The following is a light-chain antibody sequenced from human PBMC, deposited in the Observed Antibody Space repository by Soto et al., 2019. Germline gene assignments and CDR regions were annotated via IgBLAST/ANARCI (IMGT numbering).Light chain of an antibody. V-gene: IGKV3-15*01. CDR3: QQYNNWPSWT. CDR1: QSVSSN. CDR2: GAY. Sequence: EIVMTLSPATLSVSPGERATLSCRASQSVSSNLAWYQQKPGQAPRLLIYGAYTRATGIPARFSGSGSGTEFTLTISSLQSEDFAVYYCQQYNNWPSWTFGQGTKVEIK. J-gene: IGKJ1*01.